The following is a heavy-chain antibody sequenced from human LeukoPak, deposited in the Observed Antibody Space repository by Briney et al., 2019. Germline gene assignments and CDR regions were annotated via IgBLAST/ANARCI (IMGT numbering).Heavy chain of an antibody. J-gene: IGHJ3*02. CDR2: IDWDDDK. Sequence: TLSLTCTVSGGSISSGAYSWSWIRQPPGKALEWLARIDWDDDKYYSTSLKTRLTISKDTSKNQVVLTMTNMDPVDTATYYCARGVSALEAFDIWGQGTMVTVSS. V-gene: IGHV2-70*11. CDR1: GGSISSGAYS. D-gene: IGHD2-8*01. CDR3: ARGVSALEAFDI.